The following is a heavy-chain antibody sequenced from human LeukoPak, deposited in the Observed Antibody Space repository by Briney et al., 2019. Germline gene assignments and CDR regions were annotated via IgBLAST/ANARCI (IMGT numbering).Heavy chain of an antibody. J-gene: IGHJ6*02. CDR2: IIPVVGII. CDR1: AGSFTTHD. CDR3: ARLSSGSHYYGMDV. D-gene: IGHD3-10*01. V-gene: IGHV1-69*04. Sequence: ASVKLSCNAPAGSFTTHDIHWARRAPGQGLEWMGRIIPVVGIINYAHKFQRRVTITADISTTTAYVEMSSLRSEDAAVYYCARLSSGSHYYGMDVWGQGTTVTVSS.